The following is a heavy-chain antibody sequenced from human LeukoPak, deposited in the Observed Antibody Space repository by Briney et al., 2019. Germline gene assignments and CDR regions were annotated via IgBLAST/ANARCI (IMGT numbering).Heavy chain of an antibody. CDR3: ARATISTGTEADYFDY. D-gene: IGHD1-1*01. Sequence: SQTLSLTCAISGDSVSSNSAAWNWIRQSPSRGLEWLGRTYYRSKWYNDYAVSVKSRITINPDTSKNQFSLQLNSVTPEDTAVYYCARATISTGTEADYFDYWGQGTLVTVSS. J-gene: IGHJ4*02. CDR2: TYYRSKWYN. CDR1: GDSVSSNSAA. V-gene: IGHV6-1*01.